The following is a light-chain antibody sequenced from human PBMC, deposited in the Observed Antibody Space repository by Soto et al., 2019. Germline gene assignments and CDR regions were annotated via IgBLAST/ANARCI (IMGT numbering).Light chain of an antibody. CDR2: GSS. V-gene: IGKV3-20*01. J-gene: IGKJ2*01. CDR1: QRVSNNY. CDR3: QQYGSSPPYT. Sequence: EVVLTQSPGTLSLSPGEIATLSCRASQRVSNNYLAWYQQKPGQSPKLLIFGSSDRDTGIPDRFSGSGSGTDFTLTISRREPEDFAVYYCQQYGSSPPYTFGQGTKLEIK.